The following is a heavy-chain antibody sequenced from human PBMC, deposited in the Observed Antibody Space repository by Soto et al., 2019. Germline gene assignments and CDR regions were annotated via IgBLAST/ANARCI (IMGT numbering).Heavy chain of an antibody. V-gene: IGHV1-18*01. CDR2: IRAYNGNT. Sequence: XSVKVSFNASGYTFTSYGISLVRQSPGQGLEWMGWIRAYNGNTNYAQKLQGRVTMTTDTSTSTAYMELRSLRSDDTAVYYCAREKAEMATKMTPFGYWGQGTLVTVSS. D-gene: IGHD1-26*01. CDR1: GYTFTSYG. CDR3: AREKAEMATKMTPFGY. J-gene: IGHJ4*02.